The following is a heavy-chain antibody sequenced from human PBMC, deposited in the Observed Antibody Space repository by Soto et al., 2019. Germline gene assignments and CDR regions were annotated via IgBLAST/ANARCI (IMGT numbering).Heavy chain of an antibody. CDR1: GYTFVSYG. D-gene: IGHD2-15*01. CDR3: ARAYCSGCDCYSDFDY. CDR2: ISGYNGNT. Sequence: QVQLVQSGTEVKKPGASVKVSCRASGYTFVSYGISWVRQAPGQGLEWMGWISGYNGNTNYAQKLQGRVTMATDTSTNTAYMELRRLVSDDTAVYYCARAYCSGCDCYSDFDYWGQGTLVTVSS. J-gene: IGHJ4*02. V-gene: IGHV1-18*01.